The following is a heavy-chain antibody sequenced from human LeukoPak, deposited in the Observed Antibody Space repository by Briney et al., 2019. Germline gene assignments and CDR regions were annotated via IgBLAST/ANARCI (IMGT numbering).Heavy chain of an antibody. CDR1: GFTFSSYE. Sequence: SGGSLRLSCAASGFTFSSYEMNWVRQAPGKGLEWVSYISSSGSTIYYADSVKGRFTISRDNAKNSLYLQMNSLRAEDTAVHYSARVYYYDSSGYPDAFDIWGQGTMVTVSS. D-gene: IGHD3-22*01. V-gene: IGHV3-48*03. CDR3: ARVYYYDSSGYPDAFDI. J-gene: IGHJ3*02. CDR2: ISSSGSTI.